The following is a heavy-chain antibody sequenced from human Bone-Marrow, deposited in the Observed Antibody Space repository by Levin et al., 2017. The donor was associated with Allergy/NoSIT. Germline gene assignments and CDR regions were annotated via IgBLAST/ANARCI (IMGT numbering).Heavy chain of an antibody. CDR3: AKDPVAASRDY. CDR2: ISGSGDRT. J-gene: IGHJ4*02. V-gene: IGHV3-23*01. D-gene: IGHD6-13*01. CDR1: GFTFSNYA. Sequence: GESLKISCAASGFTFSNYAMSWVRQAPGKGLEWVSTISGSGDRTYYADSVKGRFTISRDNSKNTLYLQMNSLRAEDTALYYCAKDPVAASRDYWGQGTLVTVSS.